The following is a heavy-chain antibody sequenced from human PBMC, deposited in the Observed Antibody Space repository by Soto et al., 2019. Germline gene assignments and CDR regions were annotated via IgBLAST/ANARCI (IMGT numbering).Heavy chain of an antibody. CDR1: GGGFTTYT. CDR3: ARDAVGSTPSFDF. J-gene: IGHJ4*02. Sequence: QVQLVQSGPEVKKPGSSVKVSCKASGGGFTTYTVSWVRQAPGLGREWMGMVIPIIDRANYARKFQGRVTITVYKSTNTAYVKLSGLTSEDTDVDFCARDAVGSTPSFDFWGQGTLVTVSS. V-gene: IGHV1-69*08. D-gene: IGHD2-15*01. CDR2: VIPIIDRA.